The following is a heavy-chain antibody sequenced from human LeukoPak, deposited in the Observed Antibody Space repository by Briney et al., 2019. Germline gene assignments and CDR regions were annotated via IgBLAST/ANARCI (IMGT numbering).Heavy chain of an antibody. CDR3: AKVEGSGSMNWFDV. J-gene: IGHJ5*02. D-gene: IGHD3-10*01. CDR2: ISYDGSNK. Sequence: GGSLRLSCAASGFTFSSYGMHWVGQAPGKGLEWVAVISYDGSNKYYADSVKGRFTISRDNSKNTLYLQMNSLRAEDTAVYYCAKVEGSGSMNWFDVWGQASLLTVSS. CDR1: GFTFSSYG. V-gene: IGHV3-30*18.